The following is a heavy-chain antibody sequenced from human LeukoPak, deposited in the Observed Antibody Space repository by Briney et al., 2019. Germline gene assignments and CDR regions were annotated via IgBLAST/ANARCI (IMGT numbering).Heavy chain of an antibody. V-gene: IGHV4-39*07. Sequence: SETLSLTCTVSGGSISSSSYYWGWIRQPPGKGLEWIGRIYTTGSTNYNPSLKSRVTISIDTSKNQFSLKLTSVTAADTAVYYCARDGAGYNWFAPWGQGTLVTVSS. CDR2: IYTTGST. J-gene: IGHJ5*02. CDR1: GGSISSSSYY. D-gene: IGHD3-16*01. CDR3: ARDGAGYNWFAP.